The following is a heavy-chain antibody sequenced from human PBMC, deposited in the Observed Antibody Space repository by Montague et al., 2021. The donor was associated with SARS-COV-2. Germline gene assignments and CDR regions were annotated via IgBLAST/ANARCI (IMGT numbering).Heavy chain of an antibody. Sequence: SETLSLTCSVSGDSIGSSHTYWGWIRQPPGKGLEWIGCVAYSGSTYYNPSLQRRVTISVDTSENQFSLRLSSVTAADTAVYYCARGTLSVNMALVVLLGGLYYFDSWGQGTLVADSS. CDR3: ARGTLSVNMALVVLLGGLYYFDS. V-gene: IGHV4-39*01. CDR1: GDSIGSSHTY. D-gene: IGHD4/OR15-4a*01. CDR2: VAYSGST. J-gene: IGHJ4*02.